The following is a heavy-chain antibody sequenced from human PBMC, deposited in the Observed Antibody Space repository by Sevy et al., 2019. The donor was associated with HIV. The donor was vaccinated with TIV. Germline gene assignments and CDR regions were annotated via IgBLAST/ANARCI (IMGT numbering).Heavy chain of an antibody. V-gene: IGHV6-1*01. CDR2: TYYRSKWYN. D-gene: IGHD2-15*01. CDR1: GDSVSSNSAA. Sequence: SQTLSLTCAISGDSVSSNSAAWNWIRQSPSRGLEWLGRTYYRSKWYNDYAVSVKSRITINPDTSKNQFSLQLNSVTPEETAVYYCARVGYCSGGSCSNHDAFDIWGQGTMVTVSS. J-gene: IGHJ3*02. CDR3: ARVGYCSGGSCSNHDAFDI.